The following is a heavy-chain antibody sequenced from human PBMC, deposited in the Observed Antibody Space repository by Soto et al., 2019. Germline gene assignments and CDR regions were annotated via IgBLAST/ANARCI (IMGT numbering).Heavy chain of an antibody. D-gene: IGHD2-15*01. CDR1: GFTFSNAW. CDR2: IKSKTDGGTT. Sequence: EVRLVESGGGLVKPGGSLRLSCAASGFTFSNAWMSWVRQAPGKGLEWVGRIKSKTDGGTTDYAAPVKGRFTISRDDSKNTLYLQMNSLKTEDTAVYYCTTGSPPGYCSGGSCYQYYMDVWGKGTTVTVSS. J-gene: IGHJ6*03. CDR3: TTGSPPGYCSGGSCYQYYMDV. V-gene: IGHV3-15*01.